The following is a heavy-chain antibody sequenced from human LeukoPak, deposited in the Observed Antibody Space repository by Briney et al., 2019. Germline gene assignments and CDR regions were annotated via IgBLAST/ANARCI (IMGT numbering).Heavy chain of an antibody. J-gene: IGHJ4*02. CDR1: GFTVSSNY. Sequence: GGSQRLSCAASGFTVSSNYMSWVRQAPGKELEWVSVIYTGGSTYYADSVKGRFTISRDNSKNTLYLQMNSLRAEDTAVYYCAKPLSAASGTDFDYWGQGTLVTVSS. V-gene: IGHV3-53*01. CDR3: AKPLSAASGTDFDY. D-gene: IGHD6-13*01. CDR2: IYTGGST.